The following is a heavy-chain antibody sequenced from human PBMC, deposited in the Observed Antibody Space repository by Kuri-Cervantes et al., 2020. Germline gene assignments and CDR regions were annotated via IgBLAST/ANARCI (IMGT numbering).Heavy chain of an antibody. CDR3: AREGYDILTGYYGDY. J-gene: IGHJ4*02. CDR1: GGSVSSGSYY. Sequence: GSLRLSCTVSGGSVSSGSYYWSWIRQPPGKGLEWIGEINHSGSTNYNPSLKSRVIISVDTSKNQFSLKLSSVTAADTAVYYCAREGYDILTGYYGDYWGQGTLVTVSS. D-gene: IGHD3-9*01. CDR2: INHSGST. V-gene: IGHV4-39*07.